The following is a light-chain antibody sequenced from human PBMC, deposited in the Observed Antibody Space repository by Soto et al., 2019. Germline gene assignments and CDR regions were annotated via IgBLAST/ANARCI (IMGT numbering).Light chain of an antibody. CDR2: EGS. Sequence: QSALTQPASVSGSPGQSITISCTGTSSDVGSYNLVSWYQQHPGKAPKLIICEGSKRPSGVSNRFSGSKSGNTASLTISGLQAEDEADYYCCSYAGSSTSVIFGGGTKLTVL. V-gene: IGLV2-23*01. J-gene: IGLJ2*01. CDR1: SSDVGSYNL. CDR3: CSYAGSSTSVI.